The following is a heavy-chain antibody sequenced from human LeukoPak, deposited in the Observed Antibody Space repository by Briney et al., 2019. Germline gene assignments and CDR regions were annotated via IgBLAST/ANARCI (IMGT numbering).Heavy chain of an antibody. D-gene: IGHD6-6*01. CDR1: EYTFTSYD. V-gene: IGHV1-8*01. CDR3: ARGSWGEIAGRKSFEF. CDR2: MNPNSGNT. Sequence: VASVKVSCMASEYTFTSYDINWVRQATGQGLEWMGRMNPNSGNTGYPQKFQGRVTMTRVTSISTAYMELNNLTSEDTAVYYCARGSWGEIAGRKSFEFWGQGSLVTVSS. J-gene: IGHJ4*02.